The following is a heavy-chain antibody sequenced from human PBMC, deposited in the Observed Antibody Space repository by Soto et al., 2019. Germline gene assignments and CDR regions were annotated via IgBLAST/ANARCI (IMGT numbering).Heavy chain of an antibody. J-gene: IGHJ4*02. CDR1: GFAFSSYG. V-gene: IGHV3-30*03. CDR3: XXXXXXXXXXXPYX. CDR2: ISYDGSLQ. Sequence: QAQLVESGGGVVQPGRSLRLSCAASGFAFSSYGMHWVRQAPGTGLEWVAVISYDGSLQHYADSVKGRFTISRDNSKNMVLLQXSSXXXXXXXXYXXXXXXXXXXXXXPYXWGQGTLVSVSS.